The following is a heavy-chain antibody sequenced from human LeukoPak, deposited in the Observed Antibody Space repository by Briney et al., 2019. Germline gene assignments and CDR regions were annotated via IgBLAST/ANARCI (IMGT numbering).Heavy chain of an antibody. CDR1: GFTFSSYE. CDR3: ARDQGDNYDSSGYYPY. Sequence: GGSLRLSCAASGFTFSSYEMNWVRQAPGKGLEWVSYISSSGSTIYYADSVMGRFTISRDNAKNSLYLQMNSLRAEDTAVYYCARDQGDNYDSSGYYPYWGQGTLVSVSS. CDR2: ISSSGSTI. J-gene: IGHJ4*02. V-gene: IGHV3-48*03. D-gene: IGHD3-22*01.